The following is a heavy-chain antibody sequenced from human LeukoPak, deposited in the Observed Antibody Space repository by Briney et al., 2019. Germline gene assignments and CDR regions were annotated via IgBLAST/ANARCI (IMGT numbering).Heavy chain of an antibody. J-gene: IGHJ4*02. CDR1: GFTFSSYS. Sequence: PGGYLRLSCAASGFTFSSYSMNWVRQAPGKGLEWVSSITFSSSYIYYADSVKGRFTISRDNAKNSLYLQMDSLRDEDTAVYFCARFQSGSYYSDYWGQGTLVTVSS. CDR3: ARFQSGSYYSDY. V-gene: IGHV3-21*01. CDR2: ITFSSSYI. D-gene: IGHD1-26*01.